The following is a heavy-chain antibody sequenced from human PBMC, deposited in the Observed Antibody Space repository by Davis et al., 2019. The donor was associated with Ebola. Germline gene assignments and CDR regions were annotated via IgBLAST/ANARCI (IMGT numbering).Heavy chain of an antibody. CDR3: AEIYWVRYGMDV. CDR1: GFTFSGYA. CDR2: ISYDGSNK. J-gene: IGHJ6*02. D-gene: IGHD2-8*02. Sequence: GGSLRLSCVASGFTFSGYAMHWVRQAPGKGLEWVAVISYDGSNKYYADSVKGQFTISRDNSQNTLSLQMNSLRAEDTAVYYCAEIYWVRYGMDVWGQGTTVTVSS. V-gene: IGHV3-30*04.